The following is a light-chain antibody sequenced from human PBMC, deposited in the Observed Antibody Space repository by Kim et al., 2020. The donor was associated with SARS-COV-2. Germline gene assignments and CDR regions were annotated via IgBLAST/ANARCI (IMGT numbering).Light chain of an antibody. V-gene: IGLV3-19*01. CDR3: NSRDSSGNHYV. CDR2: GKN. CDR1: SLRSNY. J-gene: IGLJ1*01. Sequence: LGQTVRITCQGDSLRSNYASWYQQKPGQAPVLVIYGKNNRPSGIPDRFSGSSSGNTASLTITGAQAEDEADYYCNSRDSSGNHYVFATGTKVTVL.